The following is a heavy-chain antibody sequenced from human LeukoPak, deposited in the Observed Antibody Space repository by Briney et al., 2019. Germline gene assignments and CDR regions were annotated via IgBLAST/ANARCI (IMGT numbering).Heavy chain of an antibody. D-gene: IGHD3-22*01. CDR1: GFTFTGSA. V-gene: IGHV1-58*02. CDR3: AAGPDYYDSSLDAFDI. J-gene: IGHJ3*02. Sequence: SVKVSCKASGFTFTGSAMQWVRQARGQRLEWIGWIVVGSGNTNYAQKFRERVTITRDMSTSTAYMELSSLRSEDTAVYYCAAGPDYYDSSLDAFDIWGQGTMVTVSS. CDR2: IVVGSGNT.